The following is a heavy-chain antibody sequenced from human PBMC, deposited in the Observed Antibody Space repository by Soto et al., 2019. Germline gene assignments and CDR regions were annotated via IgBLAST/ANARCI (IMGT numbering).Heavy chain of an antibody. V-gene: IGHV1-58*02. CDR3: AAALPGPPGYYGLDV. CDR2: IVVGSAST. D-gene: IGHD2-21*01. CDR1: GFTFSRSA. Sequence: QMQLLQSGPEAKKPGTSVKVSCKASGFTFSRSAIQWVRQARGQRLEWIGWIVVGSASTNYAQKFQGRVALSRDMSTNTAYMELSSLTSEETAVYYCAAALPGPPGYYGLDVWGRGTPVTVSS. J-gene: IGHJ6*02.